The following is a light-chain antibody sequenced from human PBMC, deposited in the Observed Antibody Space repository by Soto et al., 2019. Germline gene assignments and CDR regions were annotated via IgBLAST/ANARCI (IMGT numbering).Light chain of an antibody. CDR3: QQYNSYSPWT. CDR2: DAS. V-gene: IGKV1-5*01. Sequence: IQLTQSPSSLSASVGDRVTITCRASQNVNKWLAWFQQKPGKVPKLLIFDASTLQTGVPSRFGGGGSGTEFTLTISGLQPDDFATYYCQQYNSYSPWTFGPGTKVDIK. J-gene: IGKJ1*01. CDR1: QNVNKW.